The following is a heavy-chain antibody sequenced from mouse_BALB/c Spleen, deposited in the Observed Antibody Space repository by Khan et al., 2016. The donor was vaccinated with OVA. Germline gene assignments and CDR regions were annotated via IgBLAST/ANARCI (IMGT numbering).Heavy chain of an antibody. CDR1: GYTFTDYY. D-gene: IGHD1-2*01. CDR3: ARRNYFGYTFAY. J-gene: IGHJ3*01. Sequence: QVQLQQSGAELARPGASVKLSCKASGYTFTDYYINWVKLRTGQGLEWIGEISPGSGDTYYNERFKGKDTLTADKSSSTAYMQPSSLTSEDSAVYFCARRNYFGYTFAYWGQGTLVTVSA. CDR2: ISPGSGDT. V-gene: IGHV1-77*01.